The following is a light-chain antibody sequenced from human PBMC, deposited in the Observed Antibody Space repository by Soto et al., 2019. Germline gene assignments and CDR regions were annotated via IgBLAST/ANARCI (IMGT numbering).Light chain of an antibody. V-gene: IGKV1-33*01. CDR3: QQYDNLPSYT. CDR1: QDISNN. Sequence: DIQMSQSPPSLSASVGDRVNITCQASQDISNNLNWYQHKPGKAPKLLIFRASNLETGVPSRFIGGGSGTHFTFTISSLQHEDIATYYCQQYDNLPSYTFGPGTKLEIK. CDR2: RAS. J-gene: IGKJ2*01.